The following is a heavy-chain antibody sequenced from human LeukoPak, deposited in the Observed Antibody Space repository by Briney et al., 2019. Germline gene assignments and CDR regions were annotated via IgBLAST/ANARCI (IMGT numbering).Heavy chain of an antibody. CDR1: GGSISSYY. CDR3: ARSRNRIAAAGPFDY. J-gene: IGHJ4*02. CDR2: IYTSGST. V-gene: IGHV4-4*07. Sequence: PSETLSLTCTVSGGSISSYYWSWVRQPAGKGLEWIGRIYTSGSTNYNPSLKSRVTMSVDTSKNQFSLKLSSVTAADTAVYYCARSRNRIAAAGPFDYWGQGTLVTVSS. D-gene: IGHD6-13*01.